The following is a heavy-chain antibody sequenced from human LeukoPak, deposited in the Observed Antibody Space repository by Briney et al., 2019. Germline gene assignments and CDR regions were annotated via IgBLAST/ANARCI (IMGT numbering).Heavy chain of an antibody. J-gene: IGHJ4*02. D-gene: IGHD3-22*01. CDR2: MYLSGTT. V-gene: IGHV4-4*02. CDR3: AGLVGRYSSGLYYYYFDY. Sequence: SGTLSLTCTVSGDSINSLDLWSWVRQPPGKGLEWNGEMYLSGTTHSNPSVKSRVTISIDKSKNQFFLNLSSVTAADTAVYYCAGLVGRYSSGLYYYYFDYWGQGTLVTVSS. CDR1: GDSINSLDL.